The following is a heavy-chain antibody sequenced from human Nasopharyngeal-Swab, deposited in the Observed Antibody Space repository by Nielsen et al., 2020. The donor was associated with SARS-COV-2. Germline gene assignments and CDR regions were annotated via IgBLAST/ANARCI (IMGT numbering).Heavy chain of an antibody. CDR3: ARGDIVVVPAAMGGDYYSYGMDV. D-gene: IGHD2-2*01. CDR1: GYTFTGYY. V-gene: IGHV1-2*06. J-gene: IGHJ6*02. Sequence: ASVKVSCKASGYTFTGYYMHWVRQAPGQGLEWMGRINPNSGGTNYAQKFQGRVTMTRDTSISTAYMELSRLRSDDTAVYYCARGDIVVVPAAMGGDYYSYGMDVGAQGTTVTVSS. CDR2: INPNSGGT.